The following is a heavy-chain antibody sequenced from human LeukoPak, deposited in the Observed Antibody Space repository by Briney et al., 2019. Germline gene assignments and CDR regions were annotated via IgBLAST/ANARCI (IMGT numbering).Heavy chain of an antibody. D-gene: IGHD2-15*01. CDR3: TRGTIIAWQLPPQYYFDY. CDR2: IYHSGST. J-gene: IGHJ4*02. Sequence: SETLSLTCTVSGYSISSGYYWGWIRQPPGKGLEWIGEIYHSGSTNYNPSLKSRVTISVDKSKNQFSLKLSSVTAADTAVYYCTRGTIIAWQLPPQYYFDYWGQGTLVTVSS. V-gene: IGHV4-38-2*02. CDR1: GYSISSGYY.